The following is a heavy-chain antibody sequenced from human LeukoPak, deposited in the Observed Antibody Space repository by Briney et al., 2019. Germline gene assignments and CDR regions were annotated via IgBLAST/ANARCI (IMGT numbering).Heavy chain of an antibody. CDR3: ARDRGAATFDY. J-gene: IGHJ4*02. CDR1: GYSISSGYY. V-gene: IGHV4-38-2*02. Sequence: SETLSLTCTVSGYSISSGYYWGWIRQPPGKGLEWIGSIYHSGSTNYNPSLKSRVTMSLDTSKNQFSLNLTSVTAADTAVYYCARDRGAATFDYWGQGTLVTISA. CDR2: IYHSGST. D-gene: IGHD1-26*01.